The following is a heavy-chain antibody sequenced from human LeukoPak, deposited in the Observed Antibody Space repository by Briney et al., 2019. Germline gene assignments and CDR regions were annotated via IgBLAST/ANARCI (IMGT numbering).Heavy chain of an antibody. Sequence: GGSLRLSCAASGFTFSNYSMNWVRQAPGKGLEWVSYISSSSSTIYYADSVKGRFTISRDNSKNTLYLQMNSLRAEDTAVYYCAKDDDSSSWYVWWFDPWGQGTLVTVSS. J-gene: IGHJ5*02. CDR1: GFTFSNYS. CDR3: AKDDDSSSWYVWWFDP. CDR2: ISSSSSTI. V-gene: IGHV3-48*01. D-gene: IGHD6-13*01.